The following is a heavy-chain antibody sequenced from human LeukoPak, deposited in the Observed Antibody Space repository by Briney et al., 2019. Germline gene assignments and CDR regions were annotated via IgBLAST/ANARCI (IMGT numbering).Heavy chain of an antibody. D-gene: IGHD2-2*01. CDR3: AREVASIGYCSSTSCYGGRYAFDI. CDR1: GGSFSGYY. V-gene: IGHV4-34*01. J-gene: IGHJ3*02. CDR2: INHSGNT. Sequence: SETLSLTCAVYGGSFSGYYWSWIRQPPGKGLEWIGEINHSGNTNYNPSLKSRVTISVDTSKNQFSLKLSSVTAADTAVYYCAREVASIGYCSSTSCYGGRYAFDIWGQGTMVTVSS.